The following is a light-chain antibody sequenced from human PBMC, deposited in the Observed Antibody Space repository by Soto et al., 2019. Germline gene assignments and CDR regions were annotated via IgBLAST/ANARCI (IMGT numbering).Light chain of an antibody. CDR3: QQYRPSPAIS. CDR2: AVS. J-gene: IGKJ5*01. Sequence: EIVFTQSPASLSLCPGERATLSCRASQSVSSYLACYQQKPGQAPRLLIYAVSTRATGIPDRFSGSGSGTDFTLTISRLEPEDSALYFCQQYRPSPAISFGQGTRLEIK. V-gene: IGKV3-20*01. CDR1: QSVSSY.